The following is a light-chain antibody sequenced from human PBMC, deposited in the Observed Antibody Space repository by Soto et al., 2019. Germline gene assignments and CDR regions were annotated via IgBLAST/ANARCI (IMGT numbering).Light chain of an antibody. V-gene: IGKV3-11*01. CDR3: QKRSNSPLT. Sequence: EIVLTQSPATLSLSPGERATLSCRASQSISRHLAWYQHKPGQAPRLLIYGASNRATGIPARFSGRGSETDLTLTIISLEPDDFAVYYRQKRSNSPLTFGGGTKVEIK. J-gene: IGKJ4*01. CDR1: QSISRH. CDR2: GAS.